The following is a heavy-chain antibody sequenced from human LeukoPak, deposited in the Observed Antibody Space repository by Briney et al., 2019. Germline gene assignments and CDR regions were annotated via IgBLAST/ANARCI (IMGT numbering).Heavy chain of an antibody. CDR1: GFTFSDYY. J-gene: IGHJ3*02. CDR3: ASAVRGIAVAGIHAFDI. Sequence: GSLRLSCAASGFTFSDYYMSWIRQAPGKGLEWVSYINSSGSTIYYADSVKGRFTISRDNAKNSLYLQMNSLRAEDTAVYYCASAVRGIAVAGIHAFDIWGQGTMVTVSS. V-gene: IGHV3-11*01. CDR2: INSSGSTI. D-gene: IGHD6-19*01.